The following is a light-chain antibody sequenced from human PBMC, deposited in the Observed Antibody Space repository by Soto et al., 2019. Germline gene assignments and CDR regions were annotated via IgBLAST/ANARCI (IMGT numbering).Light chain of an antibody. V-gene: IGLV2-8*01. CDR1: SSDIGGYNS. Sequence: QSVLTQFPSASGSPGQSVTISCTGTSSDIGGYNSVSWYQQHPGKAPKVMIYDLTKRPSGVPDRFSGSKSGNTASLTVSALQVEDEADYYCSSYTDRKHLVFGTGTKLTVL. J-gene: IGLJ1*01. CDR2: DLT. CDR3: SSYTDRKHLV.